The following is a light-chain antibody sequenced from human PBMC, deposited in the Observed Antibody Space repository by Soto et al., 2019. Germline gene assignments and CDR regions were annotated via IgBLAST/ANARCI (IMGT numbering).Light chain of an antibody. CDR2: GAS. Sequence: DSQMTQSPSAMSASVGDRVTITCRASQGVSIYLAWVQQKPGKVPKRLIYGASTLQSGVPSRFGGSGSGTEFPLTISSLQPEDFATYYCLQDKDYPFTFGPGTKVDIK. CDR1: QGVSIY. CDR3: LQDKDYPFT. J-gene: IGKJ3*01. V-gene: IGKV1-17*03.